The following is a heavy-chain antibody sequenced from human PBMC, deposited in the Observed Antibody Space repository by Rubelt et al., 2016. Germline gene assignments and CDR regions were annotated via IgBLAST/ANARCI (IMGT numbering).Heavy chain of an antibody. CDR3: ARVRVGATTSAPTLRTRLIDI. V-gene: IGHV4-59*01. D-gene: IGHD1-26*01. CDR2: IYYSGST. Sequence: QVQLQESGPGLVKPSETLSLTCTVSGGSISSYYWSWIRQPPGKGLEWIGYIYYSGSTNYNPSLKSRVTISVDTSKNQFSLKLSSVTAADTAVYYCARVRVGATTSAPTLRTRLIDIWGQGTMVTVSS. CDR1: GGSISSYY. J-gene: IGHJ3*02.